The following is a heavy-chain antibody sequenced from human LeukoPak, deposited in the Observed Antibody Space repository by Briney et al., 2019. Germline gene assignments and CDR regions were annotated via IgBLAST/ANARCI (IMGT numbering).Heavy chain of an antibody. CDR3: ARRAGRSYNWFDP. CDR1: GYTFTGYY. D-gene: IGHD3-10*01. J-gene: IGHJ5*02. CDR2: MNPNSGNT. Sequence: ASVKVSCKASGYTFTGYYMHWVRQAPGQGLEWMGWMNPNSGNTGYAQKFQGRVTMTRNTSISTAYMELSSLRSEDTAVYYCARRAGRSYNWFDPWGQGTLVTVSS. V-gene: IGHV1-8*02.